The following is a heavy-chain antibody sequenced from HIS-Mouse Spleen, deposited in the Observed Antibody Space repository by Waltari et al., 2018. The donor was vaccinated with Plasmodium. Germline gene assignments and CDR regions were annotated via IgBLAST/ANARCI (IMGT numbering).Heavy chain of an antibody. J-gene: IGHJ2*01. CDR2: IKQDGSEK. CDR3: ASSWYWYFDL. V-gene: IGHV3-7*01. CDR1: GFPFSSYW. D-gene: IGHD6-13*01. Sequence: EVQLVESGGGLVQPGGSLRLCCAASGFPFSSYWMSWVRQAPGKGLEWVANIKQDGSEKYYVDSVKGRFTISRDNAKNSLYLQMNSLRAEDTAVYYRASSWYWYFDLWGRGTLVTVSS.